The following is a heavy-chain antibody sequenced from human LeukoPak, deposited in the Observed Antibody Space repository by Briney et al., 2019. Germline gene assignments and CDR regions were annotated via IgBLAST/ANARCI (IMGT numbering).Heavy chain of an antibody. Sequence: RPLRLSFAASGFHFSSYAMQWVRPAPGKGVGWGAVISYDGSNKYYSDSVKGRFTISRDNSKNTLYLQMNSLRAEDTAVYYCARGGLGVGATWENYGMDVWGQGTTVTVSS. CDR1: GFHFSSYA. J-gene: IGHJ6*02. CDR3: ARGGLGVGATWENYGMDV. D-gene: IGHD1-26*01. CDR2: ISYDGSNK. V-gene: IGHV3-30-3*01.